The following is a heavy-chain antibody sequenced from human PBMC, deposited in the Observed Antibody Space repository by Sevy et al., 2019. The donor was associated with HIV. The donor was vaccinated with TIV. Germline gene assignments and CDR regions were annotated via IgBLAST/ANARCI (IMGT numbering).Heavy chain of an antibody. V-gene: IGHV3-21*01. D-gene: IGHD2-8*01. CDR3: ARDTGKFCTNGVCYPLGN. CDR2: ISSSSSYI. CDR1: GFTFSDHN. J-gene: IGHJ4*02. Sequence: GGSLRLSCTASGFTFSDHNMNWVRQAPGKGLEWVSSISSSSSYIFYADSVKGRFTIPRDNGKSSMFLKMNSLRPEDTGIYFCARDTGKFCTNGVCYPLGNWGQGTVVTVSS.